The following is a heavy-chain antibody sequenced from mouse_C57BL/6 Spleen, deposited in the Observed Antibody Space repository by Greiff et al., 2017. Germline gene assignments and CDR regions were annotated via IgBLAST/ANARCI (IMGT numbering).Heavy chain of an antibody. CDR3: ARREWDDMDY. J-gene: IGHJ4*01. V-gene: IGHV1-82*01. CDR1: GYAFSSSW. CDR2: IYPGDGDT. Sequence: QVQLQQSGPELVKPGASVKISCKASGYAFSSSWMNWVKQRPGKGLEWIGRIYPGDGDTNYNGKFKGKATLTADKSASTAYRQLSSLTSEDSAVYVCARREWDDMDYWGQGTSVTVSS. D-gene: IGHD1-3*01.